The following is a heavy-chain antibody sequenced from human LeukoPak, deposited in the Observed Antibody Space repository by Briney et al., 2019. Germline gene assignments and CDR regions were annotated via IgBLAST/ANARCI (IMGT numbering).Heavy chain of an antibody. J-gene: IGHJ4*02. CDR1: GFTVSSNS. V-gene: IGHV3-21*01. Sequence: TGGSLRLSCTVSGFTVSSNSMSWVRQAPEKGLEWVSSISSSSSYIYYADSVKGRFTISRDNAKNSLYLQMNSLRAEDTAVYYCAKSILWLEGLDYWGQGTLVTVSS. CDR3: AKSILWLEGLDY. D-gene: IGHD2-21*01. CDR2: ISSSSSYI.